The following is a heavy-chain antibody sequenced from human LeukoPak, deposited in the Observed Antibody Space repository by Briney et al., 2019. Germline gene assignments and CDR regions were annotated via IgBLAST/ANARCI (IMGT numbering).Heavy chain of an antibody. CDR2: IYPADSDT. V-gene: IGHV5-51*01. D-gene: IGHD6-13*01. CDR3: ARGLATAGAGRGAYFDW. J-gene: IGHJ4*02. CDR1: GYSFTSYL. Sequence: GESLKISCKGSGYSFTSYLIGWVRQMPGKGLEWMGIIYPADSDTRYSPSFQGQGTISADRSISTAYLQWSSLEASDTAVYYCARGLATAGAGRGAYFDWWGQGTLVTVSS.